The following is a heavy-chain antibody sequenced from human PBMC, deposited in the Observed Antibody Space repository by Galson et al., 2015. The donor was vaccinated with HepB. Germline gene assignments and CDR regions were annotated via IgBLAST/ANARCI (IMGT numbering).Heavy chain of an antibody. CDR1: GFTFSDSF. CDR3: ARAYYANPDH. D-gene: IGHD3-16*01. CDR2: INPSGSYA. J-gene: IGHJ5*02. Sequence: SLRLSCATSGFTFSDSFMSWIRQPPGKGLEWVSFINPSGSYAKYADSVKGRFTISRDNAENSVYLQMNSLRAEDTAIYYCARAYYANPDHWGQGTQVTVSS. V-gene: IGHV3-11*06.